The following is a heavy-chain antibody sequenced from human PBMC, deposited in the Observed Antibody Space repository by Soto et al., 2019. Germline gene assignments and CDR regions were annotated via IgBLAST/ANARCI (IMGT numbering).Heavy chain of an antibody. Sequence: EVHLVQSGGGLVQPGESLSLSCVASGFTFNDYAMHWVRQTPGKGLEWVAAISNRGSSAYYADSVKGRFTISRDKSTKTLSLHTHPLRVEETAVYFCATAFCGAATCFPCGSWGQGTPVAVS. CDR2: ISNRGSSA. D-gene: IGHD2-21*01. CDR1: GFTFNDYA. CDR3: ATAFCGAATCFPCGS. J-gene: IGHJ4*02. V-gene: IGHV3-23*04.